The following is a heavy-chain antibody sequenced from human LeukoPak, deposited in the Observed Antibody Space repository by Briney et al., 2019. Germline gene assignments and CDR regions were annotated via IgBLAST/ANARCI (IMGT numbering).Heavy chain of an antibody. CDR2: IYHSGST. V-gene: IGHV4-30-2*01. D-gene: IGHD6-13*01. J-gene: IGHJ6*03. CDR1: GGSISSGGYY. Sequence: PSETLSLTCTVSGGSISSGGYYWSWIRQPPGKGLEWIGYIYHSGSTYYNPSLKSRVTISVDRSKNQFSLKLSSVTAADTAVYYCASFAYSSSWYSYMDVWGKGTTVTVSS. CDR3: ASFAYSSSWYSYMDV.